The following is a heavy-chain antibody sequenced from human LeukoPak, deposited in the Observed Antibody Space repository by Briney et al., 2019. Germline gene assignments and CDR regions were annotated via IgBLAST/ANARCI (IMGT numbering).Heavy chain of an antibody. Sequence: GGSLRLSCAASGFTFSSYWMSWVRQAPGKGLEWVANIKQDGSEKHYVDSVKGRFTISRDNAKNSLYLQMNSLRTEDTAVYYCARDRKANFWSGYRHDYWGQGTLVTVSS. CDR1: GFTFSSYW. V-gene: IGHV3-7*01. CDR2: IKQDGSEK. J-gene: IGHJ4*02. CDR3: ARDRKANFWSGYRHDY. D-gene: IGHD3-3*01.